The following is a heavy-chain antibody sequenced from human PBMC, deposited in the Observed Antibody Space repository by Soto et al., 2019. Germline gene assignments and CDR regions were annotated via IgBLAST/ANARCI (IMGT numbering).Heavy chain of an antibody. CDR3: AREAVVAFAYDF. D-gene: IGHD3-22*01. CDR1: GGTFSYF. CDR2: INPNGGTT. V-gene: IGHV1-46*01. Sequence: GASVKVSCKVSGGTFSYFVHWVRQAPGQGLEWMGIINPNGGTTTYAQNFQGRVTMTRDTSTSTFYMDLSSLRSEDTAIYYCAREAVVAFAYDFWGQGTLVTVSS. J-gene: IGHJ4*02.